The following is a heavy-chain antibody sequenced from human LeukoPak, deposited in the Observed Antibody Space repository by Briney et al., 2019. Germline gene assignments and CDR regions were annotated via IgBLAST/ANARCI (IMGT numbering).Heavy chain of an antibody. V-gene: IGHV3-74*01. Sequence: GGSLRLSCAVSGFTFSNYWMHWVRQSPGKGLVWVSRINMDGSITTCADSVKGRFTISRDNAKNTLYLQMNSLRAEDTAVYYCSRARGDYRYFDYWGQGTLVTVSS. CDR3: SRARGDYRYFDY. J-gene: IGHJ4*02. CDR2: INMDGSIT. CDR1: GFTFSNYW. D-gene: IGHD4-17*01.